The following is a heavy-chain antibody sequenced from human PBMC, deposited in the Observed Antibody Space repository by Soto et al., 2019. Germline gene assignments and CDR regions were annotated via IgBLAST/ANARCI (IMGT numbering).Heavy chain of an antibody. Sequence: GESLKISCKGSGYSFTSYWIGWVRQMPGKGLEWMGIIYPGDSDTRYSPSFQGQVTISADKSISTAYLQWSSLKASDTAMYYCARRPIVATIGLWYFDYWGQGTLVTVSS. D-gene: IGHD5-12*01. V-gene: IGHV5-51*01. CDR1: GYSFTSYW. J-gene: IGHJ4*02. CDR3: ARRPIVATIGLWYFDY. CDR2: IYPGDSDT.